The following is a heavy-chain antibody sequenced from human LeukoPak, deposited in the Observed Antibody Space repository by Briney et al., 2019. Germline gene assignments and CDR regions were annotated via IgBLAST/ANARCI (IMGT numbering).Heavy chain of an antibody. J-gene: IGHJ4*02. V-gene: IGHV4-59*12. D-gene: IGHD3-10*01. Sequence: SETLSLTCTVSGGSISSYYWSWIRQPPGKGLEWIGYIYYSGSTNYNPSLKSRVTISVDTSKNQFSLKLSSVTAADTAVYYCARETWFGELYDYWGQGTLVTVSS. CDR2: IYYSGST. CDR1: GGSISSYY. CDR3: ARETWFGELYDY.